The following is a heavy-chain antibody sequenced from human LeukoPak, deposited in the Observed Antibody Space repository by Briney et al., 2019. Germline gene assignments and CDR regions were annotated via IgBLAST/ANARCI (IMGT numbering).Heavy chain of an antibody. CDR3: ARGGVRSYGSNWFDP. CDR1: GGSISSYY. V-gene: IGHV4-59*01. D-gene: IGHD5-18*01. CDR2: IYYSGST. J-gene: IGHJ5*02. Sequence: SETLSLTCTVSGGSISSYYWSWIRQPPGKGLEWIGYIYYSGSTNYSPSLKSRVAISVDTSKNQFSLKLSSVTAADTAVYYCARGGVRSYGSNWFDPWGQGTLVTVSS.